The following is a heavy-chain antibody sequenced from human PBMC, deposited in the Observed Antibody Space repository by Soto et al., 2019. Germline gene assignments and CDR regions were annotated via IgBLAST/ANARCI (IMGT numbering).Heavy chain of an antibody. Sequence: GGSLRLSCAASGFTFSDYYMSWIRQAPGKGLEWVSYISSSGSTIYYADSVKGRFTISRDNAKNSLYLQMNSLRAEDTAVYYCARDPPATVVTPVDYWGQGTLVTVSS. V-gene: IGHV3-11*01. D-gene: IGHD4-17*01. CDR3: ARDPPATVVTPVDY. CDR2: ISSSGSTI. CDR1: GFTFSDYY. J-gene: IGHJ4*02.